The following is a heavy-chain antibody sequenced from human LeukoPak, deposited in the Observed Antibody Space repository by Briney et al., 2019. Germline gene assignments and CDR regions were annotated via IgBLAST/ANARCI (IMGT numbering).Heavy chain of an antibody. CDR2: VTPSDGGT. CDR1: GYTFTNYF. D-gene: IGHD2-15*01. V-gene: IGHV1-46*03. J-gene: IGHJ5*02. CDR3: VREGGCSGGSCYRLDP. Sequence: GASVKLSCKTSGYTFTNYFMHWVRQAPGQGLEWMGAVTPSDGGTNYAQKFQGRITMTRDTSTSTVYMDLSSLKPEDTAVYYCVREGGCSGGSCYRLDPWGQGALVTVSS.